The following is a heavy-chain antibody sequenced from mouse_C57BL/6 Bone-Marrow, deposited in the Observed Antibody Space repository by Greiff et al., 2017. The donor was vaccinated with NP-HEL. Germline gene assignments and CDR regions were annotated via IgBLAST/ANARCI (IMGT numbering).Heavy chain of an antibody. V-gene: IGHV5-4*01. CDR2: ISDGGSYT. CDR1: GFTFSSYA. Sequence: EVQLVESGGGLVKPGGSLKLSCAASGFTFSSYAMSWVRQTPEKRLEWVATISDGGSYTYYPDNVKGRFTISRDNAKNNLYLQMSHLKSEDTAMYYWSRLYGGYYHWFFDGWGTGAPVHVSS. CDR3: SRLYGGYYHWFFDG. J-gene: IGHJ1*02. D-gene: IGHD2-3*01.